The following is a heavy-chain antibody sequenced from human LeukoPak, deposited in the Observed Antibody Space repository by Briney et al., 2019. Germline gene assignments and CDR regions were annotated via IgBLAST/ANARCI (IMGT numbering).Heavy chain of an antibody. Sequence: GGSLRLSCVASGFTFSSYSMNWVRQAPGKGLEWVSYITRSSSAKFYADSVKGRFTISRDNAENLLYLQMNSLRAEDTAVYYCTGDQEGSDYWGQGTLVTVSS. CDR1: GFTFSSYS. CDR3: TGDQEGSDY. CDR2: ITRSSSAK. V-gene: IGHV3-48*01. J-gene: IGHJ4*02.